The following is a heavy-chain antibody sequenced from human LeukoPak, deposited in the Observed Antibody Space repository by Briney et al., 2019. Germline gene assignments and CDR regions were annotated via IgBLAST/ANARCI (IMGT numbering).Heavy chain of an antibody. V-gene: IGHV3-11*01. CDR2: ISGSGSTI. D-gene: IGHD3-9*01. CDR1: GFNFSDYY. CDR3: ARAGRGFDWLEDAFDI. J-gene: IGHJ3*02. Sequence: GGSLRLSCAASGFNFSDYYMSWIRQAPGKGLEWVSYISGSGSTIYYADSVKGRFTISRDNAKNSLYLQMNSLRAEDTAVYYCARAGRGFDWLEDAFDIWGQGTMVTVSS.